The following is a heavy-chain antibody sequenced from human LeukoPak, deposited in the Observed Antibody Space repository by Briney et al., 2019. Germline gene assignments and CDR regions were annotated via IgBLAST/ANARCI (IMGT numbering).Heavy chain of an antibody. CDR3: ARLTRVGYNSYVY. J-gene: IGHJ1*01. CDR1: GFTSSDYW. CDR2: FKNDGSSA. Sequence: GGSLRLSCAVSGFTSSDYWMHWVRQAPGKGLVWVSRFKNDGSSATYADSVKGRFTISRDEAKNTLYLQMNSLRVEDTAVYYCARLTRVGYNSYVYWGQGTLVTDSS. V-gene: IGHV3-74*01. D-gene: IGHD5-24*01.